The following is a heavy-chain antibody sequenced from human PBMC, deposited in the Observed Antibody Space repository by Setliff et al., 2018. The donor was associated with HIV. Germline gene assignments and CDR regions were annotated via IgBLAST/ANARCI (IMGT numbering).Heavy chain of an antibody. D-gene: IGHD5-12*01. CDR2: IKSPEDKT. CDR3: HSGYDTEEQSYFDY. J-gene: IGHJ4*02. Sequence: PGGSLRLSCAASGLTSNYYWMHWVRQAPGKGLVWVSRIKSPEDKTTYADSVKDRFTISRDNAKNTLYLQMNSLRAEDTGVYYCHSGYDTEEQSYFDYWGQGALVTVSS. CDR1: GLTSNYYW. V-gene: IGHV3-74*01.